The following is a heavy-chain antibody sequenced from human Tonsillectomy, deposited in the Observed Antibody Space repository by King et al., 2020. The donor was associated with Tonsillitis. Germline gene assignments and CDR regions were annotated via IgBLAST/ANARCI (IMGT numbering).Heavy chain of an antibody. V-gene: IGHV4-34*01. CDR1: GGSFSGYY. J-gene: IGHJ4*02. CDR3: ARVYYDILTGYHHFDY. D-gene: IGHD3-9*01. CDR2: INHSGST. Sequence: VQLQQWGAGLLKPSETLSLTCAVYGGSFSGYYWSWIPQPPGKGLEWIGEINHSGSTNYNPSLKSRVTISVDTSKNQFSLKLSSVTAADTAVYYCARVYYDILTGYHHFDYWGQGTLVTVSS.